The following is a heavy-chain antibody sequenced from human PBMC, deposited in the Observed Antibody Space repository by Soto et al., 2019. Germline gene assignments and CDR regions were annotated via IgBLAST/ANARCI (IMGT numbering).Heavy chain of an antibody. D-gene: IGHD3-3*01. CDR3: AKEVYYDFWSGYPMDV. CDR2: ISWNSGSI. V-gene: IGHV3-9*01. J-gene: IGHJ6*02. CDR1: GFTFDDYA. Sequence: EVQLVESGGGLVQPGRSLRLSCAASGFTFDDYAMHWVRQAPGKGLEWVSGISWNSGSIGYADSVKGRFTISRDNAKNSLYLQMNRLRAEDTALYYCAKEVYYDFWSGYPMDVWGQGTTVTVSS.